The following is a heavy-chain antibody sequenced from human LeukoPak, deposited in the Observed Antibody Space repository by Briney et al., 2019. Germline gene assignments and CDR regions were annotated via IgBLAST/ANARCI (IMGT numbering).Heavy chain of an antibody. D-gene: IGHD6-6*01. CDR1: GYTLTELS. CDR3: ATGEYSSSRRYYYYGMDV. J-gene: IGHJ6*02. V-gene: IGHV1-24*01. Sequence: GASAKVSCKVSGYTLTELSMHWVRQAPGKGLEWMGGFDPEDGETIYAQKFQGRVTMTEDTSTDTAYMELSSLRSEDTAVYYCATGEYSSSRRYYYYGMDVWGQGTTVTVSS. CDR2: FDPEDGET.